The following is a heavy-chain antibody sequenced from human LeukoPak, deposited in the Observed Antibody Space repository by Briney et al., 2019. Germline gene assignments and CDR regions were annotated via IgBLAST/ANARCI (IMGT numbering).Heavy chain of an antibody. Sequence: PSETLSLTCTVSGGSISSSSYYWGWIRQPPGKGLEWIGSMYSSGSTYYNPSLKSRVTISVDTSKNQFSLKLSSVTAADTAVYYCASSLPVLLWFGEIKEYYFDYWGQGTLVTVSS. CDR2: MYSSGST. D-gene: IGHD3-10*01. V-gene: IGHV4-39*07. J-gene: IGHJ4*02. CDR1: GGSISSSSYY. CDR3: ASSLPVLLWFGEIKEYYFDY.